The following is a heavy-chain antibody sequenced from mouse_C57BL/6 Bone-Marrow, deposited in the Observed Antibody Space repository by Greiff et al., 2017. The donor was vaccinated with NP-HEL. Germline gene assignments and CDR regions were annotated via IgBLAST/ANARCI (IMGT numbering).Heavy chain of an antibody. J-gene: IGHJ3*01. Sequence: FNIKDYSMHWVKQRTEQGLEWIGRIDPEDGETKYAPKFQGKATITADTSSNTAYLQLSSLTSEDTAVDYCAPELRGFAYWGQGTLVTVSA. V-gene: IGHV14-2*01. CDR2: IDPEDGET. CDR3: APELRGFAY. CDR1: FNIKDYS.